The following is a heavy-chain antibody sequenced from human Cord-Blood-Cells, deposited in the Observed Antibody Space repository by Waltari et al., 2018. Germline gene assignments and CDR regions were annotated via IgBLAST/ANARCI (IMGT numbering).Heavy chain of an antibody. CDR2: IIPIFGTA. CDR1: GGTFSSYA. J-gene: IGHJ4*02. Sequence: QVQLVQSGAEVKKPGSSVKVSCKASGGTFSSYAISWVRQAPGKGLEWMGGIIPIFGTANYAQKFQGRVTITADKSTSTAYMELSSLRSEDTAVYYCASSYDILTGYYYFDYWGQGTLVTVSS. CDR3: ASSYDILTGYYYFDY. V-gene: IGHV1-69*06. D-gene: IGHD3-9*01.